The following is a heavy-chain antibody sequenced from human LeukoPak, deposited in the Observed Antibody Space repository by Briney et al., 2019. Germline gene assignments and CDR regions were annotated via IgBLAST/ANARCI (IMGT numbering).Heavy chain of an antibody. CDR1: GFTFSNYA. D-gene: IGHD3-9*01. Sequence: GGSLRLSCAASGFTFSNYAMTWVRQAPGKGLEWVSGISGSGSSTYYADSVKGRFTISRDNSKNTLYLQMNSLRAEDTAVYYCAKGWAGYYDILTGYWFDYWGQGTLVTVSS. CDR2: ISGSGSST. CDR3: AKGWAGYYDILTGYWFDY. V-gene: IGHV3-23*01. J-gene: IGHJ4*02.